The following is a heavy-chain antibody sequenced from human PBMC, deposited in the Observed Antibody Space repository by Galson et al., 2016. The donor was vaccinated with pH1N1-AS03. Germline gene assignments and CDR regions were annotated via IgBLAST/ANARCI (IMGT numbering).Heavy chain of an antibody. D-gene: IGHD6-13*01. V-gene: IGHV3-74*01. CDR1: GFTFSSFW. Sequence: SLRLSCAASGFTFSSFWMHWVRQVPGKGLVWVSHINSDGSRTTYADSVRGRCTISRDNAMNTLYLQINSLRAEDTAVYYCAREGWQQRSFDHWGQGTLVTVSS. CDR3: AREGWQQRSFDH. J-gene: IGHJ4*02. CDR2: INSDGSRT.